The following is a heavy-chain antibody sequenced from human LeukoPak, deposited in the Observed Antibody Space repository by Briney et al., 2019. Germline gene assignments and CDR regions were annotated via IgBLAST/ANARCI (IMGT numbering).Heavy chain of an antibody. J-gene: IGHJ5*02. CDR2: IYYSGST. CDR3: ARWIPPLGYCSSTSCPDNWFDP. CDR1: GGSISSSSYY. V-gene: IGHV4-39*01. D-gene: IGHD2-2*01. Sequence: SETLSLTCTVSGGSISSSSYYWGWIHQPPGKGLEWIGSIYYSGSTYYNPSLKSRVTISVDTSKNQFSLKLSSVTAADTAVYCCARWIPPLGYCSSTSCPDNWFDPWGQGTLVTVSP.